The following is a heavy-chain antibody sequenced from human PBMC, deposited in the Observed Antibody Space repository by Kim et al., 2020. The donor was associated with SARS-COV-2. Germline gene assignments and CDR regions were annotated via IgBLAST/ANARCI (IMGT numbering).Heavy chain of an antibody. V-gene: IGHV3-33*06. Sequence: GGSLRLSCAASGFTFSSYGMHWVRLAPGKGLEWVAVIWYDGSNKYYADSVKGRFTISRDNSKNTLYLQMNSLRAEDTAVYYCAKDYDYIWGSYTSYYYYGMDVWGQGTTVTVSS. CDR1: GFTFSSYG. D-gene: IGHD3-16*01. CDR3: AKDYDYIWGSYTSYYYYGMDV. J-gene: IGHJ6*02. CDR2: IWYDGSNK.